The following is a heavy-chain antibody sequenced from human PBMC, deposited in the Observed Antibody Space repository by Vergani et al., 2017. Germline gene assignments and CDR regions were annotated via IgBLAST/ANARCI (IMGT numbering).Heavy chain of an antibody. Sequence: QVQLVQSGAEVKKPGSSVKVSCKASGGTFSSYTISWVRQAPGQGLEWMGRIIPILGIANYAQKFQGKVTIIADKSTSTANMELSSLRSEETAVYYCVRDVGDYGYCQEGWYFDLWGRGTLVTVSS. CDR2: IIPILGIA. J-gene: IGHJ2*01. V-gene: IGHV1-69*08. CDR3: VRDVGDYGYCQEGWYFDL. D-gene: IGHD4-17*01. CDR1: GGTFSSYT.